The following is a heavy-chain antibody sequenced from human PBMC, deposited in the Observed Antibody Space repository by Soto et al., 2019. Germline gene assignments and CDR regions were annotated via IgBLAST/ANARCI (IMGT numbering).Heavy chain of an antibody. CDR1: GITFSNFG. J-gene: IGHJ4*02. Sequence: PGGSLRLSCATPGITFSNFGMSWVRQAPGKGLEWISYISRTSTITYYADSVKGRFTISRDNANNSLYLQMNSLRDEDTAVYYCARVDDFGNSRYYFDYWGPGVLVTVYS. CDR3: ARVDDFGNSRYYFDY. V-gene: IGHV3-48*02. CDR2: ISRTSTIT. D-gene: IGHD1-7*01.